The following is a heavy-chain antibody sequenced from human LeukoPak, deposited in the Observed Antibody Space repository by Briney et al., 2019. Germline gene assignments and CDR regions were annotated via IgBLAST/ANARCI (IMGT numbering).Heavy chain of an antibody. CDR3: ARARCSSTSCHGFDY. CDR1: GFTFSSYA. J-gene: IGHJ4*02. D-gene: IGHD2-2*01. Sequence: GGSLRLSCAASGFTFSSYAMSWVRQAPGKGLEWVSAISGSGGSTYYADSVKGRFTISRDNAENSLYLQMNSLRAEDTAVYYCARARCSSTSCHGFDYWGQGTLVTVSS. V-gene: IGHV3-23*01. CDR2: ISGSGGST.